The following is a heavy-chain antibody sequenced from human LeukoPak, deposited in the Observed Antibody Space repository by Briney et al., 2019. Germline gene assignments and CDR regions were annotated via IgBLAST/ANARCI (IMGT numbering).Heavy chain of an antibody. Sequence: GGSLGLSCAASGFTFSSCWMSWVRQAPGKGLEWVSYISSSSSTIYYADSVKGRFTISRDNAKNSLFLQMNSLRAEDTAMYYCASHTGVAATFRPFDIWGQGTMVTVSS. D-gene: IGHD2-15*01. CDR2: ISSSSSTI. CDR1: GFTFSSCW. J-gene: IGHJ3*02. V-gene: IGHV3-48*04. CDR3: ASHTGVAATFRPFDI.